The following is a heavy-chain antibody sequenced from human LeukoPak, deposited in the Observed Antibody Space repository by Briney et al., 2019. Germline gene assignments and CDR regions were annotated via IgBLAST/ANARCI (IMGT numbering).Heavy chain of an antibody. V-gene: IGHV3-23*01. D-gene: IGHD6-6*01. CDR3: ARALIAARPLNWFDP. Sequence: GGSLRLSCAASGFTFSSHWMTWIRQAPGKGLEWVSAISGSGGSTYYADSVKGRFTISRDNSKNTLYLQMNSLRAEDTAVYYCARALIAARPLNWFDPWGQGTLVTVSS. CDR1: GFTFSSHW. J-gene: IGHJ5*02. CDR2: ISGSGGST.